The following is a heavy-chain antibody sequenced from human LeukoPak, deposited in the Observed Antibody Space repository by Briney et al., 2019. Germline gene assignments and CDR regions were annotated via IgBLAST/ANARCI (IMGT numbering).Heavy chain of an antibody. J-gene: IGHJ4*02. Sequence: SETLSLTCTVSGGSISSYYWSWIRQPPGKGLEWIGYIHYSGSTHYNPSLKSRVTISVDTSKNQFSLKLSSVTAADTAVYYCARDFILGSQRFDYWGQGTLVTVSS. CDR1: GGSISSYY. CDR3: ARDFILGSQRFDY. V-gene: IGHV4-59*12. CDR2: IHYSGST. D-gene: IGHD2-15*01.